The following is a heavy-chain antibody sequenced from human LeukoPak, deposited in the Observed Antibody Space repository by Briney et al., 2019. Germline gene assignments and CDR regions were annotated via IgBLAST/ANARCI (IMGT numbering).Heavy chain of an antibody. Sequence: PSETLYLTCTVSGGSISSYYWSWIRQPPGKGLEWIGYIYYSGSTNYNPSLKSRVTISVDTSKNQFSLKLSSVTAADTAVYYCARHNRRYCSGGSCYLYYYYYYMDVWGKGTTVTVSS. D-gene: IGHD2-15*01. CDR1: GGSISSYY. CDR2: IYYSGST. V-gene: IGHV4-59*08. CDR3: ARHNRRYCSGGSCYLYYYYYYMDV. J-gene: IGHJ6*03.